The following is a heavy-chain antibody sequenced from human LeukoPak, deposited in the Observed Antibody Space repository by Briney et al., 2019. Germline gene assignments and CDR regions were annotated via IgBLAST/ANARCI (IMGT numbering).Heavy chain of an antibody. Sequence: WGSLRLSCAASGFTFGSYSMNWVRQAPGKGLEWVSSIRSSSSYIYYADSVKGRLTISRDNAKNSLYLQMNSLRAEDTAVYYCARGGYDIYYYYYYMDVWGKGTTVTVSS. D-gene: IGHD5-12*01. CDR1: GFTFGSYS. J-gene: IGHJ6*03. V-gene: IGHV3-21*06. CDR3: ARGGYDIYYYYYYMDV. CDR2: IRSSSSYI.